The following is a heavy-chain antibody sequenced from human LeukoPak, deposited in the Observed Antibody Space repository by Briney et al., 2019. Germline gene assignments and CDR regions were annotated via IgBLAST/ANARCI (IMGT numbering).Heavy chain of an antibody. J-gene: IGHJ4*02. CDR1: GFPFTNNP. V-gene: IGHV3-48*01. CDR3: ARDGGNSYEIDY. D-gene: IGHD5-18*01. CDR2: ISNDITTT. Sequence: GGSLRLSCVVSGFPFTNNPMNWVRQAPGKGLEWVSYISNDITTTYYAESVKGRFSISRDNAKNSLYLQMNSLRVEDTAVYYCARDGGNSYEIDYWGQGTLVTVSS.